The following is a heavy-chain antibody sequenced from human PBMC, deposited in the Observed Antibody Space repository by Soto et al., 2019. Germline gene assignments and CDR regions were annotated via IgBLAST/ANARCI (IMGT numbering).Heavy chain of an antibody. CDR1: GGSFTSNNW. J-gene: IGHJ4*02. Sequence: PSETLSLTCAVSGGSFTSNNWWTWVRQPPGQGLEWIGEIYRTGSTNYNPSLKSRVTISLDKSENQFSLKVTSVTAADTAVYYCARASGSFSIEYWGPGTLVTVSS. CDR2: IYRTGST. V-gene: IGHV4-4*02. CDR3: ARASGSFSIEY. D-gene: IGHD1-26*01.